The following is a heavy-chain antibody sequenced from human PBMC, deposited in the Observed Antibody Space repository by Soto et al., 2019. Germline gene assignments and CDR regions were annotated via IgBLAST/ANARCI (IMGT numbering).Heavy chain of an antibody. CDR2: IYHSGST. D-gene: IGHD4-4*01. CDR3: ARAYDYSSNWFDP. Sequence: SETLSLTCAVSGGSISSGGYSWSWIRQPPGKGLEWIGYIYHSGSTNYNPSLKSRVTISVDKSKSQFSLKLSSVTAADTAVYYCARAYDYSSNWFDPWGQGTLVTVSS. V-gene: IGHV4-30-2*01. J-gene: IGHJ5*02. CDR1: GGSISSGGYS.